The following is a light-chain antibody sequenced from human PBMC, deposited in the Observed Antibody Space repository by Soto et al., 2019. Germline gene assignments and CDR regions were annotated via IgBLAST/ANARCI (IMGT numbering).Light chain of an antibody. Sequence: QSALTHPASVSGSPGQSSALSCTGTTSDVGAYNYVSWYQQHPGNAPKLIIHEVSNRPSGVSDRFSGSKSGNTASLTISGLQADDEADYYCSSHTTYNTPVFGTGTQRTV. CDR1: TSDVGAYNY. CDR2: EVS. J-gene: IGLJ1*01. V-gene: IGLV2-14*01. CDR3: SSHTTYNTPV.